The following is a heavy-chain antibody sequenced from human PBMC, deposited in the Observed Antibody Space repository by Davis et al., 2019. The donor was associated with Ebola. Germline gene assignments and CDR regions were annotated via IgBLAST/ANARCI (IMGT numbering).Heavy chain of an antibody. V-gene: IGHV3-30*04. D-gene: IGHD3-3*01. Sequence: PGGSLRLSCAASGFTFSNYAMHWVRQAPGKGLEWVAVVSHSERERFYADSVKGRFTISRDNSENTLYLQMSSLTVDDTAVYYCVRAVFHEVLDYWGQGTAVTVSS. CDR1: GFTFSNYA. CDR2: VSHSERER. CDR3: VRAVFHEVLDY. J-gene: IGHJ4*02.